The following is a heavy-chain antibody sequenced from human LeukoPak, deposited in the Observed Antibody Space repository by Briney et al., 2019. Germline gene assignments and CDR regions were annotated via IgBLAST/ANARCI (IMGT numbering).Heavy chain of an antibody. CDR1: GFTFSSYW. CDR3: AREAVEGDYYDSSGYSFDY. D-gene: IGHD3-22*01. V-gene: IGHV3-30*03. CDR2: ISYDGSNK. J-gene: IGHJ4*02. Sequence: TGGSLRLSCAASGFTFSSYWMSWVRQAPGKGLEWVAVISYDGSNKYYADSVKGRFTISRDNSKNTLYLQMNSLRAEDTAVYYCAREAVEGDYYDSSGYSFDYWGQGTLVTVSS.